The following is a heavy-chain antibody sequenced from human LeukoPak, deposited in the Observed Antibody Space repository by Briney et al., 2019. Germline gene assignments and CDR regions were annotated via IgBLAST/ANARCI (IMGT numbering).Heavy chain of an antibody. V-gene: IGHV1-69*06. Sequence: GSSVKVSCKASGGTFSSYAISWVRQAPGQGLEWMGGIIPIFGTANYAQKFQGRVTMTEDTSTDTAYMELSSLRSEDTAVYYCATGYQLPIDYGMDVWGQGTTVTVSS. CDR3: ATGYQLPIDYGMDV. J-gene: IGHJ6*02. CDR1: GGTFSSYA. D-gene: IGHD2-2*01. CDR2: IIPIFGTA.